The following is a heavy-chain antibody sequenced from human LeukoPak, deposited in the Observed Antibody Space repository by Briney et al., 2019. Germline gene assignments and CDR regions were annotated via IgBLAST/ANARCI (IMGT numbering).Heavy chain of an antibody. D-gene: IGHD5-18*01. Sequence: PSETLSLTCTVSGGSISSYYWSWIRQPAGKGLEWIGRIYTSGSTNYNPSLKSRVTMSVDTSKNQFSLKLSSVTAADTAVYYCARDGDTAMVPNTSYYYGVDVWGQGTTVTVSS. CDR1: GGSISSYY. V-gene: IGHV4-4*07. CDR2: IYTSGST. J-gene: IGHJ6*02. CDR3: ARDGDTAMVPNTSYYYGVDV.